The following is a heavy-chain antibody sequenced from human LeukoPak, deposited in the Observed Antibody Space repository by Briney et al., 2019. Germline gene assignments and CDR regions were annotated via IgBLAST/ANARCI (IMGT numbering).Heavy chain of an antibody. V-gene: IGHV4-59*01. Sequence: SETLSLTCTVSGGSISTYYWSWIRQPPGEGLEWIGYISNGGSTKYNPSLKSRVTISGDTSKNQLSLKLSSVTAADTAVYHCVRLQPNTGEWAFDIWGQWTMVSVSS. J-gene: IGHJ3*02. CDR2: ISNGGST. CDR3: VRLQPNTGEWAFDI. D-gene: IGHD1-1*01. CDR1: GGSISTYY.